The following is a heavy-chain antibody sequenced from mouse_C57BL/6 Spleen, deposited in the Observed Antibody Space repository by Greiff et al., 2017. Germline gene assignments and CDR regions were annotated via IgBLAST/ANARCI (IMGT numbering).Heavy chain of an antibody. CDR2: IYPADSET. Sequence: QVQLKESGAELVRPGSSVKLSCKASGYTFTSYWMDWVKQRPGQGLEWIGNIYPADSETTYNQKFKGKATLTVDKSSSTAYMQISSLTSEDSAVYYCARRGRGYWGQGTTLTVSS. CDR1: GYTFTSYW. V-gene: IGHV1-61*01. D-gene: IGHD3-3*01. CDR3: ARRGRGY. J-gene: IGHJ2*01.